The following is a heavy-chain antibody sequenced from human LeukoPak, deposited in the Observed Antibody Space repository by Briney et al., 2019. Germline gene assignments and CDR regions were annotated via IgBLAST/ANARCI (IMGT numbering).Heavy chain of an antibody. CDR2: IYYSGST. J-gene: IGHJ4*02. CDR1: GGSISSYY. V-gene: IGHV4-59*01. Sequence: SETLSLTCTVSGGSISSYYWSWIRQPPGKGLEWIGYIYYSGSTNYNPSLKSRVTISVDTSKNQFSLKLSSVTAADTAVYYCARDRVLRYFDYWGQGILVTVSS. CDR3: ARDRVLRYFDY. D-gene: IGHD3-3*01.